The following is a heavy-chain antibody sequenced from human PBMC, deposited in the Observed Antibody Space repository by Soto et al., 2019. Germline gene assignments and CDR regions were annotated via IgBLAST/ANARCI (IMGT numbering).Heavy chain of an antibody. CDR2: IGAGGDT. CDR3: ARESGAGSSGWHSLDY. V-gene: IGHV3-13*01. Sequence: GGSLRLSCAASGFTFSSYDMHWVRQPTGKGLERVSAIGAGGDTYYPGSVKGRFTISRENAKNSLYLQMNSLRAEDTAVYYCARESGAGSSGWHSLDYWGQGTPVTVSS. J-gene: IGHJ4*02. CDR1: GFTFSSYD. D-gene: IGHD6-19*01.